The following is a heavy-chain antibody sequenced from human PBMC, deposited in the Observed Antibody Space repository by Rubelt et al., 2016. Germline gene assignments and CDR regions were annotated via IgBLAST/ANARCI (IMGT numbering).Heavy chain of an antibody. D-gene: IGHD3-10*01. J-gene: IGHJ3*02. CDR1: GFTFSSYA. V-gene: IGHV3-30*04. CDR2: ISYDAINR. Sequence: QVQLVESGGGVVQPGRSLRLSCAASGFTFSSYAIHWVRQAPGKGLEWVAVISYDAINRYYADSVKCRFTISRDNSKNTLYLQMNSLRTEDTAVYYCARDPGDDAFDIWGQGTMVTVSS. CDR3: ARDPGDDAFDI.